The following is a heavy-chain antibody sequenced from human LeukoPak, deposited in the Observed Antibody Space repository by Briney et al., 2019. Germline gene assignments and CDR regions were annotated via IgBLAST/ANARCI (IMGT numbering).Heavy chain of an antibody. J-gene: IGHJ4*02. CDR1: GFSLRDYS. Sequence: PGGSLRLSCAASGFSLRDYSMDWVRQAPGKGLEWVSSISSSSSFIYYADSVKGRFTISRDNAKNSLYLQMNSLRSEDTALYYCAKDNIRIVVAGTIDYWGQGTLVTVSS. V-gene: IGHV3-21*04. D-gene: IGHD6-19*01. CDR3: AKDNIRIVVAGTIDY. CDR2: ISSSSSFI.